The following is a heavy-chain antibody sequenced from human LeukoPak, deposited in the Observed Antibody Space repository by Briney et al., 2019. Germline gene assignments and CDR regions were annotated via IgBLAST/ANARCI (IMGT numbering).Heavy chain of an antibody. Sequence: SQTLSLTCTVSGGSISSGGYYWSWIRQHPGKGLEWIGYIYYSGSTYYNPSLKSRVTISVDTSKNQFSLKLSSVTAADTAVYYCARVVYDYVWGSYSFDYWGQGTLVTVSS. CDR2: IYYSGST. D-gene: IGHD3-16*01. V-gene: IGHV4-31*03. CDR1: GGSISSGGYY. J-gene: IGHJ4*02. CDR3: ARVVYDYVWGSYSFDY.